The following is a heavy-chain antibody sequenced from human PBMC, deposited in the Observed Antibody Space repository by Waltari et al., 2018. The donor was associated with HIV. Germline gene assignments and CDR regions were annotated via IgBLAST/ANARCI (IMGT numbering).Heavy chain of an antibody. CDR3: ARGGYDYVWGSYRPTYYGMDV. V-gene: IGHV5-51*01. CDR2: IYPGDSDT. CDR1: GYSFTSYW. Sequence: EVQLVQSGAEVKKPGESLKISGKGSGYSFTSYWIGWVRQMPGKALEWMGIIYPGDSDTRYSPSFQGQVTISADKSISTAYLQWSSLKASDTAMYYCARGGYDYVWGSYRPTYYGMDVWGQGTTVTVSS. J-gene: IGHJ6*02. D-gene: IGHD3-16*02.